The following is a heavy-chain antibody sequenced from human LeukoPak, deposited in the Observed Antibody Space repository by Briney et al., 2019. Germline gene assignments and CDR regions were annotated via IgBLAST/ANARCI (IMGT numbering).Heavy chain of an antibody. Sequence: MTSGTLSLTCGVSGYSISSNHWWEWVRQPPGKGLEWIGEIYHDGTTKYIASLKSRATISLDKFKNQFSLNVISVTAADTAVYYCVRATGAVAVRGWAFDIWGHGTMVTVSS. CDR2: IYHDGTT. V-gene: IGHV4-4*02. D-gene: IGHD6-19*01. J-gene: IGHJ3*02. CDR3: VRATGAVAVRGWAFDI. CDR1: GYSISSNHW.